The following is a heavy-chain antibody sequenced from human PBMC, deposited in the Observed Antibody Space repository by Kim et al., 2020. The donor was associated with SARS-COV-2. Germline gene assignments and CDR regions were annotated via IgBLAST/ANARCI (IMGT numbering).Heavy chain of an antibody. CDR2: INHSGST. D-gene: IGHD3-3*01. Sequence: SETLSLTCAVYGGSFSGYYWSWIRQPPGKGLEWIGEINHSGSTNYNPSLKSRVTISVDTSKNQFSLKLSSVTAADTAVYYCASGSDYDFWSYGMDVWGQGTTVTVSS. J-gene: IGHJ6*02. CDR3: ASGSDYDFWSYGMDV. V-gene: IGHV4-34*01. CDR1: GGSFSGYY.